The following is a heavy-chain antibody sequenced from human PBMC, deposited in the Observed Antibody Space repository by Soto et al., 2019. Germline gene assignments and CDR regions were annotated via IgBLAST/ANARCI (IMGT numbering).Heavy chain of an antibody. J-gene: IGHJ4*02. CDR3: ARGRASGSYYLLDY. CDR1: GDTFTTYD. V-gene: IGHV1-8*01. CDR2: INPNSGNI. D-gene: IGHD3-10*01. Sequence: ASVKVSCKASGDTFTTYDINWVRRATGHGLEWMGWINPNSGNIGYAQRFQGRVTMTRDTAIRTAYMEVSSLRSDDTAVYYCARGRASGSYYLLDYWGQGTLVTVS.